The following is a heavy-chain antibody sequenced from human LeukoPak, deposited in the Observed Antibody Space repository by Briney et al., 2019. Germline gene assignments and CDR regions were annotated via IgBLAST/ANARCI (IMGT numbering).Heavy chain of an antibody. CDR3: AREGATTTVTMDAFDI. Sequence: SETLSLTCAVSGGSISSGSYSWSWIRQPPGKGLEWIGYIYHSGSTYYNPSLKSRVTISVDRSKNQFSLKLSSVTAADTAVYYCAREGATTTVTMDAFDIWGQGTMVTVSS. V-gene: IGHV4-30-2*01. D-gene: IGHD4-17*01. J-gene: IGHJ3*02. CDR2: IYHSGST. CDR1: GGSISSGSYS.